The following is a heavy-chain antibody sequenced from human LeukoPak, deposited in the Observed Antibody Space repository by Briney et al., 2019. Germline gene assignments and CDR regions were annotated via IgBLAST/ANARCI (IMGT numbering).Heavy chain of an antibody. J-gene: IGHJ6*03. CDR2: ISGSGGST. V-gene: IGHV3-23*01. D-gene: IGHD2-2*01. Sequence: GGSLRLSCAASGFTFSSYAMSWVRQAPGKGLEWVSAISGSGGSTYYADSVKGRFTISRDNSKNTLYLQMNSLRAEDTAVYYCATRTTDIVVVPAAEPGGYYYMDVWGKGTTVTVSS. CDR1: GFTFSSYA. CDR3: ATRTTDIVVVPAAEPGGYYYMDV.